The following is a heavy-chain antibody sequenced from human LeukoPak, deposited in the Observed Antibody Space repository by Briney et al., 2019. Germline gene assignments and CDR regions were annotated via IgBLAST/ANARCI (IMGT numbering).Heavy chain of an antibody. Sequence: GGSLRLSCAASGFTFSSYAMSWVRQAPGKGLEWVGRIKSKTDGGTTDYAAPVKGRFTISRDDSKNTLYLQMNSLKTEDTAVYYCTRTPYCGGDCYWVSWGQGTLVTVSS. D-gene: IGHD2-21*02. CDR1: GFTFSSYA. J-gene: IGHJ4*02. V-gene: IGHV3-15*01. CDR3: TRTPYCGGDCYWVS. CDR2: IKSKTDGGTT.